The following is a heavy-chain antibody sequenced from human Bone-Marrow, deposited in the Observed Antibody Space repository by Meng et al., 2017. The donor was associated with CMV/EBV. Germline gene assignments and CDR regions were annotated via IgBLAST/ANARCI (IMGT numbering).Heavy chain of an antibody. Sequence: SCAASGFTFSSYAMHWVRQAPGKGLEWIGSIYYSGSTNYNPYLKSRVTISVDTSKNQFSLKLSSVTAADTAVYYCASGIVVVNYYYYGMDVWGQGTTVTRLL. CDR1: GFTFSSYA. J-gene: IGHJ6*02. D-gene: IGHD3-22*01. V-gene: IGHV4-34*01. CDR2: IYYSGST. CDR3: ASGIVVVNYYYYGMDV.